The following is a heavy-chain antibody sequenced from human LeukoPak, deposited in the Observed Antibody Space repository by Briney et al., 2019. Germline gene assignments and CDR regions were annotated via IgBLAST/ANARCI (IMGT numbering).Heavy chain of an antibody. CDR3: ARDHNSSGYLYWHFDL. D-gene: IGHD3-22*01. V-gene: IGHV3-21*01. J-gene: IGHJ2*01. CDR1: GFTFSSYS. Sequence: GGSLRLSCAASGFTFSSYSMNWVRQAPGKGLEWVSSISSSSSYIYYADSVKGRFTISRDNAKNSLYLQMNSLRAEDTAVYYCARDHNSSGYLYWHFDLWGRGTLVTVSS. CDR2: ISSSSSYI.